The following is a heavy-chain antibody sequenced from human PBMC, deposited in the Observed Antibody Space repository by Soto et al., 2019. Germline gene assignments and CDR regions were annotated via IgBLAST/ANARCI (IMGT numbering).Heavy chain of an antibody. CDR1: GGSVSSGSYY. Sequence: PSETLSFTCTVSGGSVSSGSYYWSWIRQPPGKGLEWIGYIYYSGSTNYNPSLKSRVTISVDTSKNQFSLKLSSVTAADTAVYYCARSPRVIAARPPYYFDYWGQGTLVTVSS. V-gene: IGHV4-61*01. CDR2: IYYSGST. D-gene: IGHD6-6*01. CDR3: ARSPRVIAARPPYYFDY. J-gene: IGHJ4*02.